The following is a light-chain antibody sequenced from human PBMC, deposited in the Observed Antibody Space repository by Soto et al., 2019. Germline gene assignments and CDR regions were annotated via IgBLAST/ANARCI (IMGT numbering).Light chain of an antibody. J-gene: IGKJ4*01. CDR2: TAS. CDR1: QGIRND. V-gene: IGKV1-17*01. Sequence: DIQMTQSPSSLSASVVERVTITCRASQGIRNDLGCYQQKPGKAPNLLIHTASSLERGVPSRFSGGGSATDFTLTISSLQAEDFATYYCQQANSFPLTFGGGTKVDI. CDR3: QQANSFPLT.